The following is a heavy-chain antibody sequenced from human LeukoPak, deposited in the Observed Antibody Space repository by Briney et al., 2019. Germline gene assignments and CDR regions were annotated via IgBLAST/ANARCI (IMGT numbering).Heavy chain of an antibody. J-gene: IGHJ3*02. CDR3: ANYVMGGTNGFDI. CDR1: GFTFSSYA. Sequence: GGSLRLSCAASGFTFSSYAMSWVRQAPGKGLEWVSAISGSGGSTYYADSVKGRFAISRDNSKNTLYLQMNSLRAEDTAVYYCANYVMGGTNGFDIWGQRTMVTRSS. V-gene: IGHV3-23*01. D-gene: IGHD1-26*01. CDR2: ISGSGGST.